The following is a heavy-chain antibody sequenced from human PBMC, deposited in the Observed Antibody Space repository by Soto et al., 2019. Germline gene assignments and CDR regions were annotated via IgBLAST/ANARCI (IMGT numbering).Heavy chain of an antibody. CDR1: GGSISSGGYY. CDR2: IYYSGST. Sequence: QVQLQESGPGLVKPSQTLSLTCTVSGGSISSGGYYWSWIRQHPGKGLEWIGYIYYSGSTYYIPSLKSRVTISVDTSKNQFSLKLSSVTAADTAVYYCARADCSGGSCYNFDYWGQGTLVTVSS. D-gene: IGHD2-15*01. CDR3: ARADCSGGSCYNFDY. J-gene: IGHJ4*02. V-gene: IGHV4-31*03.